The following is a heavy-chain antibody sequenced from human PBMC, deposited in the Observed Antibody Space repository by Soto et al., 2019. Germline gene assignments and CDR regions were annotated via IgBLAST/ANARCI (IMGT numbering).Heavy chain of an antibody. CDR1: GGTFSSYA. CDR3: ARTDSSGPGPYYYYYGMDV. Sequence: ASVKVSCKASGGTFSSYAISWVRQAPGQGLEWMGGIIPIFGTANYAQKFQGRVTITADESTSTAYMELSSLRSEDTAVYYCARTDSSGPGPYYYYYGMDVWGQGTTVTVSS. V-gene: IGHV1-69*13. J-gene: IGHJ6*02. D-gene: IGHD3-22*01. CDR2: IIPIFGTA.